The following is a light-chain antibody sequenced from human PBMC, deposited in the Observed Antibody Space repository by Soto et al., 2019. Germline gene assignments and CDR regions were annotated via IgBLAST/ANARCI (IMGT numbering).Light chain of an antibody. CDR2: SAS. V-gene: IGKV2-28*01. J-gene: IGKJ3*01. CDR3: MQARQTPFT. Sequence: DIVMTQSPVSLAATPGEPASISCTSSQSLLYIDGYNYLDWYLQKPGQPPQLLIYSASNRASGVPDRFSGSGSGTDFTLKISRVEAEDVGVYFCMQARQTPFTFGPGTKVDIK. CDR1: QSLLYIDGYNY.